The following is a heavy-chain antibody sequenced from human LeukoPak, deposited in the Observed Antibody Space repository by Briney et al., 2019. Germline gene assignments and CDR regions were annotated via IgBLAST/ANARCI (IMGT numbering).Heavy chain of an antibody. Sequence: GGSLRLSCVASGFTFSSYAMSWVRQAPGKGLEWVSAISGSGGSTYYADSVKGRFTISRDNSKNTLYPQMNSLRAEDTAVYYCAKVTQWQVHKFDYWGQGTLVTVSS. CDR2: ISGSGGST. CDR3: AKVTQWQVHKFDY. J-gene: IGHJ4*02. CDR1: GFTFSSYA. D-gene: IGHD6-19*01. V-gene: IGHV3-23*01.